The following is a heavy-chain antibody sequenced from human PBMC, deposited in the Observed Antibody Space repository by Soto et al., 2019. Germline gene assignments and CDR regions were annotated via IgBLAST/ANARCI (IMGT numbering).Heavy chain of an antibody. V-gene: IGHV4-34*01. CDR2: INHSGST. CDR3: ARASYSYGYSDY. CDR1: GGSFSGYY. D-gene: IGHD5-18*01. Sequence: SETLSLTCAVYGGSFSGYYWSWIRQPPGKGLEWIGEINHSGSTNYNPSLKSRVTISVDTSKKQFSLKLSSVTAADTAVYYCARASYSYGYSDYWGQGTLVTVSS. J-gene: IGHJ4*02.